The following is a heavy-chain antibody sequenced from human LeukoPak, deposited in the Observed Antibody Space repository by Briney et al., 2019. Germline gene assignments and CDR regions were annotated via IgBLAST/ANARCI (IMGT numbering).Heavy chain of an antibody. CDR1: GGSFSGYY. CDR3: ASRHYYYDSSGYYYRRAHFDY. CDR2: INHSGST. D-gene: IGHD3-22*01. V-gene: IGHV4-34*01. J-gene: IGHJ4*01. Sequence: KPSETLSLTCAVYGGSFSGYYWSWIRQPPGKGPEWIGEINHSGSTNYNPSLKSRVTISVDTSKNQFSLKLSSVTAADTAVYYCASRHYYYDSSGYYYRRAHFDYWGQGTLVTVSS.